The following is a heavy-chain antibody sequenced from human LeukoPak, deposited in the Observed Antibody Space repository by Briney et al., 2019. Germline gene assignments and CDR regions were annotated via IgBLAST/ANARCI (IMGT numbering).Heavy chain of an antibody. V-gene: IGHV1-69*06. Sequence: SVKVSCKTSGDTFTTYAIIWVRQAPGQGLEWMGGIIPMFGTPNYAQRLQGRVTITADKSTKTAYMELSSLRSEDTAVYYCARAGIPGYCTNVTCSNWLDPWGQGTLVTVSA. J-gene: IGHJ5*02. CDR3: ARAGIPGYCTNVTCSNWLDP. CDR1: GDTFTTYA. D-gene: IGHD2-8*01. CDR2: IIPMFGTP.